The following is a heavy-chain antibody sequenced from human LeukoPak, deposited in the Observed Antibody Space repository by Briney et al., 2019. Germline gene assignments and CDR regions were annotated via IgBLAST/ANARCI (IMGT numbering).Heavy chain of an antibody. CDR2: FSHSGST. V-gene: IGHV4-38-2*01. Sequence: PSETLSLTCAVSGYSITSGYYWGWIRQPPGKGLEWIGRFSHSGSTYYNPSLKSRVTISEDTSKNQFSLKLSSVTAADTAVYYCARVRGYCSGTSCYRYYFDYWGQGTLVTVSS. CDR3: ARVRGYCSGTSCYRYYFDY. D-gene: IGHD2-2*01. CDR1: GYSITSGYY. J-gene: IGHJ4*02.